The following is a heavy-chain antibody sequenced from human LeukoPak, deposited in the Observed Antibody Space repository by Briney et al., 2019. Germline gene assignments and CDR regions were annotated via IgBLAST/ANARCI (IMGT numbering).Heavy chain of an antibody. V-gene: IGHV3-30*02. CDR1: GFTFSSYG. CDR3: AKEQDDSLGGGY. Sequence: GGSLRLSCAASGFTFSSYGMHWVRQAPGKGLEWVAFIRYDGSNKYYADSVKGRFTISRDNSKNTLYLQMNSLRVEDTAVYYCAKEQDDSLGGGYGGQEPLVTVSS. D-gene: IGHD3-16*01. CDR2: IRYDGSNK. J-gene: IGHJ4*02.